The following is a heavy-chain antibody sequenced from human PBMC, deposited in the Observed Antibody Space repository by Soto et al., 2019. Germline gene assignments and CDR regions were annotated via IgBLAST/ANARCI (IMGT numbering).Heavy chain of an antibody. D-gene: IGHD6-6*01. V-gene: IGHV3-21*01. CDR1: GFTFSSYA. J-gene: IGHJ6*02. Sequence: PSETLSLSCAASGFTFSSYAMSWVRQAPGKGLEWVSAISSSSSYIYYADSVKGRFTISRDNAKNSLYLQMNSLRAEDTAVYYCARVTPTYSSSSRNMDVWGQGTTVTVSS. CDR2: ISSSSSYI. CDR3: ARVTPTYSSSSRNMDV.